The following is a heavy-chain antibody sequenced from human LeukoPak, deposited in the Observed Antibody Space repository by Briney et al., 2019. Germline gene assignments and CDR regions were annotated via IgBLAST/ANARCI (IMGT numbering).Heavy chain of an antibody. D-gene: IGHD3-22*01. Sequence: GGSLRLSCAASGFTVSSNYMSWVRQAPGKGLEWVSVIYSGGSTYYADSVKGRFTISRDNSKNTLYLQMNGLRAEDTAVYYCARYYYDSSGYYYYYFQHWGQGTLVTVSS. V-gene: IGHV3-66*01. CDR1: GFTVSSNY. J-gene: IGHJ1*01. CDR3: ARYYYDSSGYYYYYFQH. CDR2: IYSGGST.